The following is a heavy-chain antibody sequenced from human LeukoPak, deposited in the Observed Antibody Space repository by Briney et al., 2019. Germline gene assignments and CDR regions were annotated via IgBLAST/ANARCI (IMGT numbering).Heavy chain of an antibody. V-gene: IGHV3-21*01. CDR3: ARDRAPTVTTDLDAFDI. CDR2: ISSSSSYI. Sequence: GGSLRLSCAASGFTFSSYSMNWVRQAPGKGLGWVSSISSSSSYIYYADSVKGRFTISRDNAKNSLYLQMNSLRAEDTAVYYCARDRAPTVTTDLDAFDIWGQGTMVTVSS. CDR1: GFTFSSYS. D-gene: IGHD4-17*01. J-gene: IGHJ3*02.